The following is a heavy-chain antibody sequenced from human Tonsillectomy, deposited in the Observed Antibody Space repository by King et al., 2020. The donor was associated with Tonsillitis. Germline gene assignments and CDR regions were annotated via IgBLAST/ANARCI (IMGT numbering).Heavy chain of an antibody. Sequence: VQLVESGGGVVQPGRSLRLSCAASGFTFSSYGMHWVRQAPGKGLEWVAVIWYDGSNKYYADSVKGRFTIPRDNSKNTLYLQMNSLRAEDTAVYYCARVRQLADLADYWGQGTLVTVSS. D-gene: IGHD6-13*01. CDR2: IWYDGSNK. CDR1: GFTFSSYG. J-gene: IGHJ4*02. V-gene: IGHV3-33*01. CDR3: ARVRQLADLADY.